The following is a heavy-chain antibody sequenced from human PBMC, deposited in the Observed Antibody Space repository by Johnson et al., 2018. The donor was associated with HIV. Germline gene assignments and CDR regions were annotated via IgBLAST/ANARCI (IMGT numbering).Heavy chain of an antibody. CDR3: VKGMDSSSWYAFDI. D-gene: IGHD6-13*01. CDR2: IRYDGSNK. J-gene: IGHJ3*02. CDR1: GFTFSDYY. V-gene: IGHV3-30*02. Sequence: QVQLVESGGGLVQPVGSLRLSCAASGFTFSDYYMSWIRQAPGKGLEWVAFIRYDGSNKYYADSVKGRFTISRDNSKNTLYLQMNSLRAEDTAIYYCVKGMDSSSWYAFDIWGQGTIVIVSS.